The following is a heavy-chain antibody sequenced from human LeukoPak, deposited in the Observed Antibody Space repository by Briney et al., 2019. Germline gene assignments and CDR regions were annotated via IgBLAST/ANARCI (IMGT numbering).Heavy chain of an antibody. D-gene: IGHD2-2*01. Sequence: PGGSLRLSCAASGFTFSSYAMHWVRQAPGKGLEWVAVISYDGSNKYYADSVKGRFTISRDNSKNTLYLQMNSLRAEDTAVYYCAKDQGYCSSTSCYGDYYYMDVWGKGTTVTVSS. CDR3: AKDQGYCSSTSCYGDYYYMDV. J-gene: IGHJ6*03. V-gene: IGHV3-30*04. CDR1: GFTFSSYA. CDR2: ISYDGSNK.